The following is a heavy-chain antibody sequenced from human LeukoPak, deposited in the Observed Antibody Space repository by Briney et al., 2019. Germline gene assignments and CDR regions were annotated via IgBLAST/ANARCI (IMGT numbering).Heavy chain of an antibody. J-gene: IGHJ5*02. CDR3: ARDRLLYGDYSWFDP. Sequence: SGTLSLTCAVSGVSISSSNWWSWIRQPAGKGLEWIGRIYTSGSTNYNPSLKSRVTISVDTSKNQFSLKLTSVTAADTAVYYCARDRLLYGDYSWFDPWGQGTLVTVSS. CDR2: IYTSGST. D-gene: IGHD4-17*01. CDR1: GVSISSSNW. V-gene: IGHV4-61*02.